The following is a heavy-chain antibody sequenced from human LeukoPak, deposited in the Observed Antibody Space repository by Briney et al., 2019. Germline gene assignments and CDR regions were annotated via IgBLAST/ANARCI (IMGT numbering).Heavy chain of an antibody. V-gene: IGHV3-48*03. CDR1: GFTFCSYE. D-gene: IGHD3-10*02. CDR2: ISSSGSTI. J-gene: IGHJ6*04. Sequence: GGSLRLSCAASGFTFCSYEMNWVRQAPGEGLEWVSYISSSGSTIYYADSVKGRFTISRDNAKNSLYLQMNSLRAEDTAVYYCAELGITMIGGVWGKGTTVTISS. CDR3: AELGITMIGGV.